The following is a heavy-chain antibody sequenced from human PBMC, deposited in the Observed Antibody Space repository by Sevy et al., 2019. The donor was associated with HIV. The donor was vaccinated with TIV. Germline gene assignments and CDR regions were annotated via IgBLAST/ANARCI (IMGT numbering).Heavy chain of an antibody. CDR2: LSFGCGKI. V-gene: IGHV3-23*01. Sequence: GGCLRLSCAASGFAFYDYSMSWIRQAPGKGLEWVATLSFGCGKINYADSVKGRFTISRDNSKNSFYLQMDNLRVEDTALYYCAGEGCTRPHDYWGQGTRVTVSS. J-gene: IGHJ4*02. CDR1: GFAFYDYS. D-gene: IGHD2-8*01. CDR3: AGEGCTRPHDY.